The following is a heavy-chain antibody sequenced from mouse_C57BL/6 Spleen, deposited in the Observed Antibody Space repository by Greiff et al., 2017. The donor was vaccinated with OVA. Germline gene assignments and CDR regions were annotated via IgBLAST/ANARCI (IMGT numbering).Heavy chain of an antibody. D-gene: IGHD2-12*01. CDR1: GFTFSDYY. V-gene: IGHV5-16*01. J-gene: IGHJ4*01. CDR3: ARERSYDGGAMDY. Sequence: EVKLVESEGGLVQPGSSMKLSCTASGFTFSDYYMAWVRQVPEKGLEWVANINYDGSSTYYLDSLKSRFIISRDNAKNILYLQMSSLKSEDTATYYCARERSYDGGAMDYWGQGTSVTVSS. CDR2: INYDGSST.